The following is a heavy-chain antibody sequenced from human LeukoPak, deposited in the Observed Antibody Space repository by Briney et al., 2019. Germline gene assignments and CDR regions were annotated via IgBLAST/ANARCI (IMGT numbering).Heavy chain of an antibody. V-gene: IGHV3-33*01. CDR3: ASRSSIAVAGNN. CDR1: GFTFSSYG. CDR2: IWYDGSNK. J-gene: IGHJ4*02. Sequence: HPGGSLRLSCAASGFTFSSYGMHWVRQAPGKGLEWVAVIWYDGSNKYYADSVKGRFTISRDNSKNTLYLQMNSLRAEDTAVYYCASRSSIAVAGNNWGQGTLVTVSS. D-gene: IGHD6-19*01.